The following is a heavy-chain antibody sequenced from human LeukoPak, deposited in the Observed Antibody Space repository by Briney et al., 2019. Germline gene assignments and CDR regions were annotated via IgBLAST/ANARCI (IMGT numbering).Heavy chain of an antibody. J-gene: IGHJ4*02. CDR2: INPNTGGT. V-gene: IGHV1-2*06. CDR1: GNTFSGYY. D-gene: IGHD3-3*01. CDR3: AKLGFSEWFLEF. Sequence: VASVKVSCKASGNTFSGYYMDWVRQAPGQGLEWMGRINPNTGGTNYAQKFQGRVTMTRDTSITTVYMELSRLRLDDTAVYYCAKLGFSEWFLEFWGQGALVTVSS.